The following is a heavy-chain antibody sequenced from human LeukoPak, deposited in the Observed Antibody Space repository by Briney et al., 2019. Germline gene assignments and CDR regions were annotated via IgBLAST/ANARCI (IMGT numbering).Heavy chain of an antibody. Sequence: GGSLRLSCAASGFTLSSYWMHWVRQAPGKGLVWVSRINSDGRGTSYTDSVKGRFTISRDNAKNTLYLQMNSLRAEDTAVYYCARGGKYSTSSPDYWGQGTLVTISS. V-gene: IGHV3-74*01. J-gene: IGHJ4*02. CDR2: INSDGRGT. D-gene: IGHD6-6*01. CDR3: ARGGKYSTSSPDY. CDR1: GFTLSSYW.